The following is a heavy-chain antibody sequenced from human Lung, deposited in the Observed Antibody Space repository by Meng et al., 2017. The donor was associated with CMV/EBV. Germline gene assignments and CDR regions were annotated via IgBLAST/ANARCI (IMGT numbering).Heavy chain of an antibody. J-gene: IGHJ4*02. CDR2: IYYSGST. V-gene: IGHV4-30-4*02. Sequence: SXTLSLXCTVSGGSISSGDYYWSWIRQPPGKGLEWIGYIYYSGSTYYNPSLKSRVTISVDTSKNQFSLKLSSVTAADTAVYYCARGNWNDAFVLDYWGQGKXV. CDR1: GGSISSGDYY. D-gene: IGHD1-1*01. CDR3: ARGNWNDAFVLDY.